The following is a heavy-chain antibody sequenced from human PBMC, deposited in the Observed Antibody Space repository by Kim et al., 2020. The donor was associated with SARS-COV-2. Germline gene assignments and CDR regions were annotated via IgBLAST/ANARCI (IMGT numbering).Heavy chain of an antibody. CDR1: GFTFSSYA. V-gene: IGHV3-30-3*01. Sequence: GGSLRLSCTASGFTFSSYAMHWVRQAPGKGLEWVAVISYDGSNKYYADSVKGRFTISRDNSKNTLYLQMNSLRAEDTAVYYCARDLVKRWEPMTYGMDV. CDR3: ARDLVKRWEPMTYGMDV. CDR2: ISYDGSNK. J-gene: IGHJ6*01. D-gene: IGHD1-26*01.